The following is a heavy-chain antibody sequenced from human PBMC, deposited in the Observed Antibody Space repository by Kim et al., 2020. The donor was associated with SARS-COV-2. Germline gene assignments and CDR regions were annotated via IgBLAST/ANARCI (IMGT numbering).Heavy chain of an antibody. CDR2: ISAYNGNT. Sequence: ASVKVSCEASGYTFTSYGISWVRQAPGQGLEWMGWISAYNGNTNYAQKLQGRVTMTTDTSTSTAYMELRSLRSDDTAVYYCARALRITIFGVVIDRGGYYYGMDVWGQGTTVTVSS. CDR1: GYTFTSYG. CDR3: ARALRITIFGVVIDRGGYYYGMDV. J-gene: IGHJ6*02. V-gene: IGHV1-18*01. D-gene: IGHD3-3*01.